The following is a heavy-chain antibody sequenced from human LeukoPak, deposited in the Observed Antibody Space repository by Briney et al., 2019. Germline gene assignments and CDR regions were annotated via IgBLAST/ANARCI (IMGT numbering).Heavy chain of an antibody. CDR2: IYYSGST. D-gene: IGHD2-21*01. V-gene: IGHV4-31*03. CDR1: GGSISSGGYY. J-gene: IGHJ3*02. CDR3: ARGRDSDAFDI. Sequence: SQILSLTCTVSGGSISSGGYYWSWIRQHPGKGLEWIGYIYYSGSTYYNPSLKSRVTISVDTSKNQFSLKLSSVTAADTAVYYCARGRDSDAFDIWGQGTMVTVSS.